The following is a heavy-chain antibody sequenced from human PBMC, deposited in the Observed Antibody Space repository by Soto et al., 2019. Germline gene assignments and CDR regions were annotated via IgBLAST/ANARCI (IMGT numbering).Heavy chain of an antibody. Sequence: VQLQESGPGLAKPSETLSLTCTVSGGSMSGFYWCWIRQAPGKGLEWIGNVFHSGSTIYNPSLKSRVTIPVDTSKNQFSLTLSSVTAADTAVYYCAKEFCDPNGCYGRWLDPWGQGTLVTVSS. J-gene: IGHJ5*02. CDR3: AKEFCDPNGCYGRWLDP. CDR2: VFHSGST. D-gene: IGHD2-15*01. V-gene: IGHV4-59*01. CDR1: GGSMSGFY.